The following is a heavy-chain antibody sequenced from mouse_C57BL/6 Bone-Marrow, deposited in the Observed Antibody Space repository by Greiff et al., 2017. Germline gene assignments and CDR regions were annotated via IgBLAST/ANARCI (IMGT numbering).Heavy chain of an antibody. V-gene: IGHV5-9-1*02. CDR3: TRRYDVGYAMDY. CDR2: ISSGGDYI. J-gene: IGHJ4*01. CDR1: GFTFSSYA. D-gene: IGHD2-12*01. Sequence: EVQGVESGEGLVKPGGSLKFSCAVSGFTFSSYAMSWVRQTPEKRLEWVAYISSGGDYIYYADSVKGRFTISRDNARNTLYLQMSSLKSEDTAMYYCTRRYDVGYAMDYWGQVTSVTVSS.